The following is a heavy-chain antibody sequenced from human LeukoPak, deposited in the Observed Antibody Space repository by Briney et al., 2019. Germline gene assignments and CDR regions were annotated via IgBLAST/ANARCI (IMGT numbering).Heavy chain of an antibody. Sequence: ASVKVSCKASGYTFTSYYMHWVRQAPGQGLEWMGGIIPIFGTANYAQKLQGRVTITTDESTSTAYMELSSLRSEDTAVYYCARQDGGSYARHFDYWGQGTLVTVSS. D-gene: IGHD1-26*01. CDR2: IIPIFGTA. J-gene: IGHJ4*02. CDR3: ARQDGGSYARHFDY. V-gene: IGHV1-69*05. CDR1: GYTFTSYY.